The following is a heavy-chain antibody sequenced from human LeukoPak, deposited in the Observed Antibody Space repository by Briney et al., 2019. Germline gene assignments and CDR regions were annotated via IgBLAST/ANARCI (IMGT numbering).Heavy chain of an antibody. D-gene: IGHD3-3*01. CDR1: GGSISSYY. CDR2: IYYSGST. CDR3: ARAPRRITISGVVITDYFDY. Sequence: SETLSLTCTVSGGSISSYYWSWIRQPPGKGLEWIGYIYYSGSTNYNPSLKSRVTISADRSKNHFSLEVASVTAADTAVYYCARAPRRITISGVVITDYFDYWGQGTLVVVSS. J-gene: IGHJ4*02. V-gene: IGHV4-59*12.